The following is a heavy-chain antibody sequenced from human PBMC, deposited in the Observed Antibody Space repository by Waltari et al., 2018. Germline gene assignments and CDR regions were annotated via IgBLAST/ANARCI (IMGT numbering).Heavy chain of an antibody. Sequence: EVQLVESGGGLIQPGGSLRLSCAASGFTVSSNYLSWVRQGPGKGLEVVALMCSGGSTIYADSVKGRFTISRDDSKNTLYLQMNSLRAEDTAVYYCARETYYDRSGYFRLGAFDIWGQGTVVTVSS. D-gene: IGHD3-22*01. CDR3: ARETYYDRSGYFRLGAFDI. J-gene: IGHJ3*02. CDR2: MCSGGST. CDR1: GFTVSSNY. V-gene: IGHV3-53*01.